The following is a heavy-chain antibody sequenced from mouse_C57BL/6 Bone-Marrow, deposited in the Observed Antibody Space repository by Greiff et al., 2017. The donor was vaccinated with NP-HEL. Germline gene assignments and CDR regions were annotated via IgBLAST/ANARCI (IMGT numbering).Heavy chain of an antibody. D-gene: IGHD2-1*01. J-gene: IGHJ2*01. V-gene: IGHV1-64*01. CDR2: IHPNSGST. Sequence: VQLQQPGAELVKPGASVQLSCKASGYTFTSYWMHWVKQRPGQGLEWIGMIHPNSGSTNYNEKLKSKATLTVDKSSSTAYMQLSSLTSEDSAVYYCAEIYYGKGYWGQGTTLTVSA. CDR3: AEIYYGKGY. CDR1: GYTFTSYW.